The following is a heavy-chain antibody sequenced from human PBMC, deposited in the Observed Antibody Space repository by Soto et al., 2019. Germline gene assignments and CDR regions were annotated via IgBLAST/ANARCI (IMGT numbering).Heavy chain of an antibody. J-gene: IGHJ2*01. Sequence: QVQLVESGGGVGQPGRSLRLSCAASGFTFSSYAMHWVRQAPGTGLEWVAVISYDGSNKYYADSVKGPFTISRDNSKNTLYLQLNSLRAEDTAVYYCARDPLWGTAMVLWYFDLWGRGTLVTVSS. CDR2: ISYDGSNK. CDR3: ARDPLWGTAMVLWYFDL. V-gene: IGHV3-30-3*01. D-gene: IGHD5-18*01. CDR1: GFTFSSYA.